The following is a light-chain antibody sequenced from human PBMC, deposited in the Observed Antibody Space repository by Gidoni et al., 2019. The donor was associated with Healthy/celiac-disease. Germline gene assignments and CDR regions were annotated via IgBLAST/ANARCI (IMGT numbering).Light chain of an antibody. CDR2: WAS. V-gene: IGKV4-1*01. CDR1: QSVLYSSNNKNY. Sequence: DIVMTQSPDSLAVSLGERATINCKSSQSVLYSSNNKNYLAWYQQKPGQPPKLLIYWASTRESGVSDRFSGRGSGTDFTLTISSLQAEDVAVYYCQQYYSTWTFGQGTKVEIK. J-gene: IGKJ1*01. CDR3: QQYYSTWT.